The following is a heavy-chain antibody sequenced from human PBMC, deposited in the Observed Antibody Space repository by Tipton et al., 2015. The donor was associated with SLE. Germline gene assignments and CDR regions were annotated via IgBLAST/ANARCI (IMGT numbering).Heavy chain of an antibody. CDR3: ARAIRTADSNYIDN. CDR1: GGSISSHY. V-gene: IGHV4-59*11. J-gene: IGHJ4*02. CDR2: IYYSGST. Sequence: TLSLTCTVSGGSISSHYWSWIRQPPGKGLEWIGYIYYSGSTNYNPSLKSRVTISVDTSKNQFSLKLSSVTAADTAVYYCARAIRTADSNYIDNWGPGTLVTVSS. D-gene: IGHD1-14*01.